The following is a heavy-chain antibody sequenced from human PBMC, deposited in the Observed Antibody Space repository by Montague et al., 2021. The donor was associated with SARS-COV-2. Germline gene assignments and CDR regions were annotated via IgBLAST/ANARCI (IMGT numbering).Heavy chain of an antibody. J-gene: IGHJ5*02. CDR1: NGSITSYY. Sequence: SETLSLTCSVSNGSITSYYWSWIRQPPGKRPEWIGYIYYRGSTNXNPSLESRVTISVDTSKDQFSLKLRSMTAADTAVYYCAREGLNNWFDPWGQGTLVIVSS. V-gene: IGHV4-59*01. CDR3: AREGLNNWFDP. CDR2: IYYRGST.